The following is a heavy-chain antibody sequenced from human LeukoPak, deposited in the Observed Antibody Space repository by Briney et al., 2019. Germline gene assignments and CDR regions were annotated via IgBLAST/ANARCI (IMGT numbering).Heavy chain of an antibody. CDR3: ARAPIYCSGGSCYAFDI. CDR2: INWNGGST. Sequence: GGSLRLSCAASGFTFGDYGMSWVRQAPGKGLEWVSGINWNGGSTGYADSVKGRFTISRDNAKNSLYLQMNSLRAEDTAVYYCARAPIYCSGGSCYAFDIWGQGTMVTVSS. CDR1: GFTFGDYG. J-gene: IGHJ3*02. D-gene: IGHD2-15*01. V-gene: IGHV3-20*04.